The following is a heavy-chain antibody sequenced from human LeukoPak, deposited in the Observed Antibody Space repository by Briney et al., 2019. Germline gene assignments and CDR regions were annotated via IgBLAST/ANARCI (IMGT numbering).Heavy chain of an antibody. J-gene: IGHJ4*02. CDR2: IYYSGST. CDR1: GDSISDSSFY. Sequence: SETLSLTCTVFGDSISDSSFYWGWIRQPPGKGLEWIGSIYYSGSTNYNPSLKSRVTISADTSKNQFPLRLSSVTAADTAVYYCARDEYYYDSRGYSYYFDYWGQGTLVTVSS. D-gene: IGHD3-22*01. CDR3: ARDEYYYDSRGYSYYFDY. V-gene: IGHV4-39*06.